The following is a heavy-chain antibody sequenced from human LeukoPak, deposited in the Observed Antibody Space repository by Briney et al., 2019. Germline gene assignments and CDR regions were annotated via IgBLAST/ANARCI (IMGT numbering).Heavy chain of an antibody. J-gene: IGHJ6*03. D-gene: IGHD2-15*01. CDR3: ARVEPYCSGGSCYFDYYMDV. Sequence: GASVKVSCKASGYTFTGYYMHWVRQAPGQGLEWMGWINPNSGGTNYAQKFQGGVTMTRDTSISTAYMELSRLRSDDTAVYYCARVEPYCSGGSCYFDYYMDVWGKGTTVTVSS. CDR1: GYTFTGYY. CDR2: INPNSGGT. V-gene: IGHV1-2*02.